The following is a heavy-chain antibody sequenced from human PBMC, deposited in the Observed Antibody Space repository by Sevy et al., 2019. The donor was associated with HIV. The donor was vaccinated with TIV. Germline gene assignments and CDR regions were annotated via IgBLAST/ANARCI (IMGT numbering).Heavy chain of an antibody. CDR2: INAGNGNT. D-gene: IGHD3-10*01. V-gene: IGHV1-3*01. J-gene: IGHJ4*02. Sequence: ASVKVSCKASGYTFTSYAMHWVRQAPGQRLEWMGWINAGNGNTKYSQKFQGRVTITRDTSASTAYMELSSLRSEDTAVYYCPRGAYGSGSAFDYWGQGTLVTISS. CDR3: PRGAYGSGSAFDY. CDR1: GYTFTSYA.